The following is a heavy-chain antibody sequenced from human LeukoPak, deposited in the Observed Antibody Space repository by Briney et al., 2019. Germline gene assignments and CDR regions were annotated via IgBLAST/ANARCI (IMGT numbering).Heavy chain of an antibody. CDR1: GFTFSSYG. V-gene: IGHV3-30*18. CDR3: AKDSRRFGDGYSIFDY. D-gene: IGHD4-4*01. J-gene: IGHJ4*02. CDR2: ISYDGSNK. Sequence: PGGSLRLSCAASGFTFSSYGMHWVRQAPGKGLEWVAVISYDGSNKYYADSVKGRFTISRDNSKNTLYLQMNSLRAEDTAVYYCAKDSRRFGDGYSIFDYWGQGTLVTVSS.